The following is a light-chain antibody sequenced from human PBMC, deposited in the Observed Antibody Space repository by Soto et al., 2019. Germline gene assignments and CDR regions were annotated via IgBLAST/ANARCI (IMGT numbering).Light chain of an antibody. J-gene: IGLJ7*01. CDR1: NMGSKS. Sequence: SYELTQPPSVSVAPGKTARITCAGNNMGSKSVHWYQQKPGQAPTLVIYYDRDRPSGIPERFSGSNSGNTATLTISRVEAGDEADYYCQLWDSGSAHRVFGGGTQLTVL. CDR2: YDR. V-gene: IGLV3-21*01. CDR3: QLWDSGSAHRV.